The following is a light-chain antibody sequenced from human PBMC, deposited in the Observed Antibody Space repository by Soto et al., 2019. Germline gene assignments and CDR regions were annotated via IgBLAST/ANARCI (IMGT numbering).Light chain of an antibody. CDR2: GAS. CDR1: QSVSSSY. Sequence: EIVLTQSPGTLSLSPGERATLSCRASQSVSSSYLAWYQKKPGQAPSLLIYGASRRATGIADSFSSSGSGKDIPLTISRLEPEDFAVYYCQQNGSSPYTFGQGTKLEIK. V-gene: IGKV3-20*01. CDR3: QQNGSSPYT. J-gene: IGKJ2*01.